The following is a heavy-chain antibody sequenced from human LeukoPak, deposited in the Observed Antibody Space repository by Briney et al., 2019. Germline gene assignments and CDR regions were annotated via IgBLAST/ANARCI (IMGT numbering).Heavy chain of an antibody. V-gene: IGHV1-46*01. D-gene: IGHD6-19*01. CDR1: GHTFTSYY. CDR2: INPSGGST. Sequence: ASVEVSCKASGHTFTSYYMHWVRQAPGQGLEWMGIINPSGGSTTYAQKFQGRVTMTRDTSTSTVYMELSSLRSEDTAVYYCARDRGLESSAWMFDYWGQGTLVTVSS. CDR3: ARDRGLESSAWMFDY. J-gene: IGHJ4*02.